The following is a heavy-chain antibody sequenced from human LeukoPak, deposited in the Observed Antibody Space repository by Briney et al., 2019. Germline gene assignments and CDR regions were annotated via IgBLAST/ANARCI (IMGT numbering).Heavy chain of an antibody. Sequence: GASVKVSCKTSGYTFTDFALTWVRQAPGQGLEWMGWISAYNGNTNYAQKLQGRVTMTTDTSTSTAYMELRSLRSGDTAVYYCARDLIESSSWYVDYWGQGTLVTVSS. J-gene: IGHJ4*02. CDR2: ISAYNGNT. V-gene: IGHV1-18*01. CDR1: GYTFTDFA. D-gene: IGHD6-13*01. CDR3: ARDLIESSSWYVDY.